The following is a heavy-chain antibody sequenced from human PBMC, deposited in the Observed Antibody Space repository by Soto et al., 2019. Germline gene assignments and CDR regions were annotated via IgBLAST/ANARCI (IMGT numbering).Heavy chain of an antibody. CDR1: GGSISSGGYY. J-gene: IGHJ4*02. CDR3: GSLAAAGMVFDY. CDR2: IYYSGST. D-gene: IGHD6-13*01. V-gene: IGHV4-31*03. Sequence: SETLSLTCTVSGGSISSGGYYWSWIRHHPGKGLEWIGYIYYSGSTYYNPSLKSRVTISVDTSKNQFSLKLSSVTAADTAVYYCGSLAAAGMVFDYWGQGTLVTVSS.